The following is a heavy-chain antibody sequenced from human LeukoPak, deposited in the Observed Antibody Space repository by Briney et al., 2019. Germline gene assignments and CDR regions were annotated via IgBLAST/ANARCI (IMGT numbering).Heavy chain of an antibody. Sequence: SETLSLTCTVSGGSISTYYWSWIRQPPGKGLEWFAYIHYSGSSNYNPSLKSRVTISVDTSKNQFSLKLSSVTAADTAVYYCARTVAGSYYFDYWGQGTLVTVSS. J-gene: IGHJ4*02. CDR1: GGSISTYY. D-gene: IGHD6-19*01. CDR2: IHYSGSS. V-gene: IGHV4-59*01. CDR3: ARTVAGSYYFDY.